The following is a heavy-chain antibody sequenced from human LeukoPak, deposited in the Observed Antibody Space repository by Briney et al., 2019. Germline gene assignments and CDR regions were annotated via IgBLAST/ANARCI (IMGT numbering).Heavy chain of an antibody. CDR3: ARERGIRDAFDF. CDR2: INPNSGGP. D-gene: IGHD1-14*01. Sequence: ASVKVSCKASGYTFTGYYMHWVRQAPGQGLEWMGWINPNSGGPNYAQKFQGRVTMTRDTSISTAYMELSRLRPEDMAVYYCARERGIRDAFDFWGQGTMVTVSS. CDR1: GYTFTGYY. J-gene: IGHJ3*01. V-gene: IGHV1-2*02.